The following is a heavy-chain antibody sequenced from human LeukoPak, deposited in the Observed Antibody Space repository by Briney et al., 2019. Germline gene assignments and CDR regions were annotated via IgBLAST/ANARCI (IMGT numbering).Heavy chain of an antibody. CDR3: ARQTLDCGGDCYTYYFDY. V-gene: IGHV1-69*05. D-gene: IGHD2-21*02. CDR2: IIPIFGTA. J-gene: IGHJ4*02. CDR1: GGTFTCYA. Sequence: SVKVSCKASGGTFTCYAISWVRQAPGQGLEWMGGIIPIFGTANYAQKFQGRVTITTDESTSTAYMELSSLRSEDTAVYYCARQTLDCGGDCYTYYFDYWGQGTLVTVSS.